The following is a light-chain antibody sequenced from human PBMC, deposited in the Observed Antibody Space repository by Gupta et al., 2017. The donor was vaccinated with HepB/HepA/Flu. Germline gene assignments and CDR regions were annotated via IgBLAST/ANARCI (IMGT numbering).Light chain of an antibody. CDR3: QQENNWPWT. CDR2: GAS. J-gene: IGKJ1*01. CDR1: QSVSID. Sequence: EIVMTPSPATLSVSPGERATLSCWASQSVSIDLAWYQQKPGQAPRLLIYGASTRATGIPARFSGSGFGTEFTLTISSLQSEDFAVYYCQQENNWPWTFGQGTKVEIK. V-gene: IGKV3-15*01.